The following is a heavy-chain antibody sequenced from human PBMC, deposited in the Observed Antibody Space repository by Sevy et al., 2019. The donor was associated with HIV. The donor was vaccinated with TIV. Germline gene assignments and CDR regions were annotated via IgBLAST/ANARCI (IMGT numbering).Heavy chain of an antibody. D-gene: IGHD3-9*01. CDR1: GFTFGTFG. CDR2: ISYDGSSK. V-gene: IGHV3-30*18. CDR3: AKDFTGYNGMDV. Sequence: GGSLRLSCAASGFTFGTFGMHWVRQAPGKGLEWVAVISYDGSSKYYGDSEKGRFIISRDNSKNTLYLQMSSLRPEDTAMYYCAKDFTGYNGMDVWGQGTTVTVSS. J-gene: IGHJ6*02.